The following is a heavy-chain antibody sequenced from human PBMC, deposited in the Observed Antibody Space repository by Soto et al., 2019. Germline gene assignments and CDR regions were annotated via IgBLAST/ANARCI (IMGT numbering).Heavy chain of an antibody. Sequence: PGGSLRLSCAASGFTFSSYAMSWVRQAPGKGLEWVSAISGSGGSTYYADSVKGRFTISRDNSKNTLYLQMNSLRAEDTAVYYCAKDVSRGSSSNQTSETNFEYWGQGTLVTVSS. V-gene: IGHV3-23*01. D-gene: IGHD6-6*01. CDR2: ISGSGGST. CDR1: GFTFSSYA. J-gene: IGHJ4*02. CDR3: AKDVSRGSSSNQTSETNFEY.